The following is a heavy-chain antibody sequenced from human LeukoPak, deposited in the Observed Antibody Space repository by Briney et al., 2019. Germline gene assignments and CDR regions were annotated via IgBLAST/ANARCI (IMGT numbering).Heavy chain of an antibody. V-gene: IGHV3-30*15. J-gene: IGHJ3*02. CDR1: GSIFSSYI. Sequence: GGSLRLSCAASGSIFSSYIMNWVRQAPGKGLEWVAVISHDRSYIHYAESVKGRFTISRDNSKNTLYLDMSRLRAEDTAVYFCAKESDGFDIWGQGTTVSVSS. CDR2: ISHDRSYI. CDR3: AKESDGFDI.